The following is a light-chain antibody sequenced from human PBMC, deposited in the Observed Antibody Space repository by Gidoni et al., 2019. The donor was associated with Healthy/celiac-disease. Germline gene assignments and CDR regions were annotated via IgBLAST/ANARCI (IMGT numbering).Light chain of an antibody. CDR2: GAS. CDR3: QQYGSSLTWT. J-gene: IGKJ1*01. V-gene: IGKV3-20*01. Sequence: EIVLTQSPGTLSLSPGERATLSCRASQSVSSSYLAGYQQKPGQAPRLLIYGASIRATGIPDRFIGSGSGTEFTLTISRLEPEDCAVYYCQQYGSSLTWTVGQGTKVEIK. CDR1: QSVSSSY.